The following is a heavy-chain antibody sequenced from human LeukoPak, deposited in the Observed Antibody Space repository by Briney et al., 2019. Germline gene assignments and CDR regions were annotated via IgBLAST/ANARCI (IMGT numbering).Heavy chain of an antibody. Sequence: SETLSLTCTVSGGSVSSGSYYWSWIRQPPGKGLEWIGYIYYSGSTNYNPSLKSRVTISVDTSKNQFSLKLSSVTAADTAVYYCARERPVSRWLEPRNWFDPWGQGTLVTVS. CDR1: GGSVSSGSYY. D-gene: IGHD6-19*01. J-gene: IGHJ5*02. CDR2: IYYSGST. CDR3: ARERPVSRWLEPRNWFDP. V-gene: IGHV4-61*01.